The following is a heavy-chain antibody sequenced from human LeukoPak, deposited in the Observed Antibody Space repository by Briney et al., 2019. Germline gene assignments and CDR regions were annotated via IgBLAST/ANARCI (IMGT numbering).Heavy chain of an antibody. CDR1: GFTFSSYS. J-gene: IGHJ4*02. V-gene: IGHV3-21*01. CDR2: ISSSSSYI. CDR3: ARESLPQGDYGDYVGDY. D-gene: IGHD4-17*01. Sequence: GGSLRLSCAASGFTFSSYSMNWVRQAPGKGLEWVSSISSSSSYIYYADSVKGRFTISRDNAKNSLYLQMNSLRAEDTAVYYCARESLPQGDYGDYVGDYWGRGTLVTVSS.